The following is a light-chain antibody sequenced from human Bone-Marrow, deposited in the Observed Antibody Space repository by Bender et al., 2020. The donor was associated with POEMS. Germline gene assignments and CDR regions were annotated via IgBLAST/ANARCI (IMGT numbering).Light chain of an antibody. Sequence: QSTLTQPPSASASPGQSVTISCTGTSSDVGSYNSVSWYQQHPGTAPKLMIYEVSKRPSGVPDHFSGSKSGNTASLTISGLQAEDEADYYCCSYAGSNTLVFGGGTTLTVL. J-gene: IGLJ3*02. V-gene: IGLV2-8*01. CDR2: EVS. CDR3: CSYAGSNTLV. CDR1: SSDVGSYNS.